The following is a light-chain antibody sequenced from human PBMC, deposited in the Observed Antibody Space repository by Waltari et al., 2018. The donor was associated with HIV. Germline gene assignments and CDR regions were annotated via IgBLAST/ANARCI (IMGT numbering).Light chain of an antibody. CDR1: QSISSSD. V-gene: IGKV3-20*01. J-gene: IGKJ4*01. CDR3: QQYGNSPLT. Sequence: EIVLTQSPVTLSLSPGDRATLSCRASQSISSSDLAWYQQKPGQAPRLLIYGASSGATGIPDRFSGSGSGTDVTLTISRLEPEDFAVYYCQQYGNSPLTFGGGTKVEIK. CDR2: GAS.